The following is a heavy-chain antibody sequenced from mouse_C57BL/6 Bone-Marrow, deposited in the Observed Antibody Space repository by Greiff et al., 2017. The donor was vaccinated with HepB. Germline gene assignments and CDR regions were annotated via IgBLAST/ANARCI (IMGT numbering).Heavy chain of an antibody. CDR3: TRGGAVVPYYYAMDY. CDR2: ISSGGDYI. CDR1: GFTFSSYA. Sequence: DVQLVESGEGLVKPGGSLKLSCAASGFTFSSYAMSWVRQTPEKRLEWVAYISSGGDYIYYADTVKGRFTISRDNARNTLYLQMSSLKSEDTAMYYCTRGGAVVPYYYAMDYWGQGTSVTVSS. V-gene: IGHV5-9-1*02. J-gene: IGHJ4*01. D-gene: IGHD1-1*01.